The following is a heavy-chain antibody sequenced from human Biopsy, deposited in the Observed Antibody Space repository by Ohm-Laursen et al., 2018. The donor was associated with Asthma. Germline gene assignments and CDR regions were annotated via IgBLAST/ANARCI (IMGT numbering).Heavy chain of an antibody. CDR1: GGTFGKYA. D-gene: IGHD6-13*01. V-gene: IGHV1-69*06. Sequence: GSSVKVSCKASGGTFGKYAISWVRQAPGLGLEWMGGISPVFGSTNIAQKFQGRVTISADIFTKTAYLEVSSLRSDDTAVYYCASPSSSREILYYYYNMDIWGQGTTVTV. CDR3: ASPSSSREILYYYYNMDI. CDR2: ISPVFGST. J-gene: IGHJ6*02.